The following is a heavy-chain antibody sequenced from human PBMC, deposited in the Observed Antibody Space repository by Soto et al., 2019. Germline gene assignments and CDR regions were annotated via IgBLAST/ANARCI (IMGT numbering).Heavy chain of an antibody. Sequence: SETLSLTCTVSGGSVSSGSHYWSWIRPPPGKGLEWIGFVYYSGTTNYNPSLRSRVTISVDTSNNQFSLKLSSVTAADTAVYYCARQTIYCSGGTCYLDYWGQGSLVTVSS. V-gene: IGHV4-61*01. CDR3: ARQTIYCSGGTCYLDY. J-gene: IGHJ4*02. D-gene: IGHD2-15*01. CDR1: GGSVSSGSHY. CDR2: VYYSGTT.